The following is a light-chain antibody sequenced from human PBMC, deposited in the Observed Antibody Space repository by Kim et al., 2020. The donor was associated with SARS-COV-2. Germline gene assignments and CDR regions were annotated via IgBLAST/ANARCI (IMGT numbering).Light chain of an antibody. Sequence: PGHRVTTSCSGSSSNIGSNYVYCYQQLPGTAPQLLIYRNNQRPSGVPARFSGSKSSASASLAISGLRSEDEADYYCAAWDDSLSGVFGTGTKVTVL. CDR3: AAWDDSLSGV. J-gene: IGLJ1*01. V-gene: IGLV1-47*01. CDR2: RNN. CDR1: SSNIGSNY.